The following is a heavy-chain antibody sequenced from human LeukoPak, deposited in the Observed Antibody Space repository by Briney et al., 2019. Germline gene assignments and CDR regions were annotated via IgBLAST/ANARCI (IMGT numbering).Heavy chain of an antibody. Sequence: GGSLRLSCAASGFTFSSYAMHWVRQAPGKGLEWVAVISYDGSNKYYADSVKGRFTISRDNSKNTLYLQMNSLRAEDTAVYYCASLVGYSSGRYGDAFDIWGQGTMVTVSS. CDR3: ASLVGYSSGRYGDAFDI. V-gene: IGHV3-30-3*01. CDR2: ISYDGSNK. CDR1: GFTFSSYA. D-gene: IGHD6-19*01. J-gene: IGHJ3*02.